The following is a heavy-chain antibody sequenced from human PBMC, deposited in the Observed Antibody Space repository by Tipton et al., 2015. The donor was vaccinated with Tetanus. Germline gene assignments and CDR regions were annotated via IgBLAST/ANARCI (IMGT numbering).Heavy chain of an antibody. Sequence: TLSLTCTVSGGSVSSGSYYWGWIRQPPGKGLEWIGYIYYSGSTNYNPSLKSRVTISVDTSKNQFSLKLSSVTAADTAVYYCARVPAGGFGELDYWGQGTLVTVSS. CDR2: IYYSGST. V-gene: IGHV4-61*01. CDR1: GGSVSSGSYY. D-gene: IGHD3-10*01. J-gene: IGHJ4*02. CDR3: ARVPAGGFGELDY.